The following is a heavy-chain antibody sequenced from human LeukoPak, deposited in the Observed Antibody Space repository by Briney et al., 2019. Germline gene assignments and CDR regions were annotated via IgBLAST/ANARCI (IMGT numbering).Heavy chain of an antibody. V-gene: IGHV3-15*01. Sequence: PGGSLRLSCAASGFTFSNAWMSWVRQAPGKGLEWVGRIKSKTDGGTRDYAAPVKGRFTISRDDSKNTLYLQMNSLKTEDTAVYYCTTHRWLRWRYYGMDVWGQGTTVTVSS. CDR1: GFTFSNAW. CDR3: TTHRWLRWRYYGMDV. J-gene: IGHJ6*02. CDR2: IKSKTDGGTR. D-gene: IGHD5-12*01.